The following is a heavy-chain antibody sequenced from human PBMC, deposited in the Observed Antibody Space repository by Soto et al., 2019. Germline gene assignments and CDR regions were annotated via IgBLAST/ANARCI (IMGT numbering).Heavy chain of an antibody. D-gene: IGHD3-10*01. V-gene: IGHV1-18*01. J-gene: IGHJ6*02. CDR3: ARSGRPGYYYIMDV. CDR1: GYTFTSYG. Sequence: ASVKVSCKASGYTFTSYGVSWVRQAPGQGLEWMGWISVYNGNTKYAQKLQGRVTMTTDTSTSTAYMELRGLRSDDTAVYYCARSGRPGYYYIMDVWGQGTTLTVSS. CDR2: ISVYNGNT.